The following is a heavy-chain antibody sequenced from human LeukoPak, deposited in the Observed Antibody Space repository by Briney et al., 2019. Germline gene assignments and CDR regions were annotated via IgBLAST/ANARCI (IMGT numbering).Heavy chain of an antibody. V-gene: IGHV3-21*01. Sequence: GGSLRLSCAASGFTFSSYTMNWVRQAPGKGLEWVSSISSSRSYIYYADSVKGRFTISRDNTMNSLYLQMNSLRAEDTAVYYCAREVVVAAYYFDYWGQGTLVTVSS. D-gene: IGHD2-15*01. CDR1: GFTFSSYT. CDR2: ISSSRSYI. CDR3: AREVVVAAYYFDY. J-gene: IGHJ4*02.